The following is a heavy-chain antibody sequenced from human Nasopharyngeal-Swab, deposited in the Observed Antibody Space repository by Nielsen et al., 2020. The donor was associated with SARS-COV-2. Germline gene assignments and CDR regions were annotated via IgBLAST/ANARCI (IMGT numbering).Heavy chain of an antibody. CDR1: GFTFSNYE. Sequence: GRSLRLSCAASGFTFSNYEMNWVRQAPGKGLEWVSYISESDGTSYYADSVRGRFTISRDNAKNSLYLQMNSLRAEDTAVYYCARASRAWYWGQGALVTVSS. CDR2: ISESDGTS. CDR3: ARASRAWY. J-gene: IGHJ4*02. V-gene: IGHV3-48*03.